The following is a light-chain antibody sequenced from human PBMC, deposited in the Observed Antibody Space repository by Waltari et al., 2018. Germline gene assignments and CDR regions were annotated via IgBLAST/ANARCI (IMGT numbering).Light chain of an antibody. CDR3: MIWHSSAVV. CDR2: FKSDSDK. Sequence: QAVLTQPSSLSASPGASASLTCTLRSGINIGPYWIHWYQQKPGSPPHFLLRFKSDSDKQQGSGVPSRFSGSKDASANAGILLISGLQSEDEADYYCMIWHSSAVVCGGGTKLTVL. CDR1: SGINIGPYW. V-gene: IGLV5-45*03. J-gene: IGLJ2*01.